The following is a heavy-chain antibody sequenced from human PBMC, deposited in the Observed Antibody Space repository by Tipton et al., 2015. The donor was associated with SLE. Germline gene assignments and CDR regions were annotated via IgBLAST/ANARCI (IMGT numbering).Heavy chain of an antibody. CDR3: ARDSSGYSIFFDY. D-gene: IGHD3-22*01. Sequence: TLSLTCTVSGGSISSSSYYWGWIRQPPGKGLEWIGEINHSGSTIYNPSLKSRVTISVDTSKNQFSLKLSSVTAADTAVYYCARDSSGYSIFFDYWGQGTRVTVSS. CDR2: INHSGST. V-gene: IGHV4-39*07. CDR1: GGSISSSSYY. J-gene: IGHJ4*02.